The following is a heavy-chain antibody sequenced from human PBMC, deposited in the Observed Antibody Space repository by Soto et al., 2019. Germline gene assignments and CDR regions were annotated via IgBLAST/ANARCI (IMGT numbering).Heavy chain of an antibody. CDR3: ARDLATYYDFWSGYSYYYYYYGMDV. CDR1: GYTFTSYG. CDR2: ISAYNGNT. D-gene: IGHD3-3*01. V-gene: IGHV1-18*04. Sequence: GASVKVSCKASGYTFTSYGISWVRQAPGQGLEWMGWISAYNGNTNYAQKLQGRVTMTTDTSTSTAYMELRRLRSDDTAVYYCARDLATYYDFWSGYSYYYYYYGMDVWGQGTTVTVSS. J-gene: IGHJ6*02.